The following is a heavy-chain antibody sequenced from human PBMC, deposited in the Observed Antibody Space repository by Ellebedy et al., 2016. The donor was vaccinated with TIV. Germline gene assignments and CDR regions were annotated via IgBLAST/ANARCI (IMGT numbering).Heavy chain of an antibody. J-gene: IGHJ4*02. V-gene: IGHV1-2*02. D-gene: IGHD4-17*01. CDR1: GYTFTSYY. CDR3: AREDGDYPLNFDY. Sequence: ASVKVSCKASGYTFTSYYMHWVRQAPGQGLEWMGWINPNSGGTNYAQKFQGRVTMTRDTSISTAYMELSRLRSDDTAVYYCAREDGDYPLNFDYWGQGTLVTVSS. CDR2: INPNSGGT.